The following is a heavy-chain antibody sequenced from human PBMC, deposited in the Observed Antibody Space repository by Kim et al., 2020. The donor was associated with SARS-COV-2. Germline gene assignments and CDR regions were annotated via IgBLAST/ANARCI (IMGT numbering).Heavy chain of an antibody. CDR3: AREFHITIFGGPGGAFDI. V-gene: IGHV4-34*01. CDR1: GGSFSGYY. D-gene: IGHD3-3*01. CDR2: INHSGST. J-gene: IGHJ3*02. Sequence: SETLSLTCAVYGGSFSGYYWSWIRQPPGKGLEWIGEINHSGSTNYNPSLKSRVTISVDTSKNQFSLKLSSVTAADTAVYYCAREFHITIFGGPGGAFDIWGQGTMVTVSS.